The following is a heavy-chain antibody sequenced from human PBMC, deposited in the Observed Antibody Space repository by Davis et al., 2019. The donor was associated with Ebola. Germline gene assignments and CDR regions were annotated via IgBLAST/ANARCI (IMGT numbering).Heavy chain of an antibody. CDR1: GYSFTSHW. Sequence: KVSCKGAGYSFTSHWIGWVRQMPGKGLEWVAIIYPGDSDTRYSPSFQGQVTISADKSISTAYLQWSSLKASDTAMYYCARFRDNFDYWGQGTLVTVSS. CDR3: ARFRDNFDY. CDR2: IYPGDSDT. V-gene: IGHV5-51*01. J-gene: IGHJ4*02.